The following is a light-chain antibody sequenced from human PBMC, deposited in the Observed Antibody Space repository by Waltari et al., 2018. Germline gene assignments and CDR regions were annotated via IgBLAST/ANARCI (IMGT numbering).Light chain of an antibody. CDR2: EVT. V-gene: IGLV2-8*01. CDR1: SSDVGGYDY. CDR3: SSFAGSNNYV. J-gene: IGLJ1*01. Sequence: HSALTQPPSASGSPGQSVTISCTGTSSDVGGYDYVSWYQQHPDKAPKLIISEVTKRPSGVPDRFSGSKSGNTASLTVSGLQADDEADYYCSSFAGSNNYVFGTGTKVTVL.